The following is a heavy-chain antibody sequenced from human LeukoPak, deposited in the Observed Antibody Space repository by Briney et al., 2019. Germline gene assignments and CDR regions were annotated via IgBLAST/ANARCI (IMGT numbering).Heavy chain of an antibody. CDR1: GFTFSTYA. CDR2: ISYDGNNK. D-gene: IGHD3-22*01. J-gene: IGHJ4*02. V-gene: IGHV3-30-3*01. CDR3: ARVLDSYFDTSGYYPAADY. Sequence: GPLRLSCAASGFTFSTYAMHWVRQAPGKGLGWVAVISYDGNNKYYADSVKGRFTISRDNSKNTLYLQMNSLRAEDTAVYYCARVLDSYFDTSGYYPAADYWGQGTLVTVSS.